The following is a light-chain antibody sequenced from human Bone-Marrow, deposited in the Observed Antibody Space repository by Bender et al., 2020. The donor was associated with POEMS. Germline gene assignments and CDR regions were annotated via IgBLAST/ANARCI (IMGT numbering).Light chain of an antibody. J-gene: IGLJ3*02. V-gene: IGLV1-51*02. CDR1: SSNIGTGY. Sequence: QSVLTQPPSVSAAPGQKVTISCSGSSSNIGTGYVAWYQQLPGTAPKLLVYENDNRHSRIPDRFSGSKSGTSATLVITGLQTGDEADYYCATWDNRLRVWLFGGGTKLTVL. CDR3: ATWDNRLRVWL. CDR2: END.